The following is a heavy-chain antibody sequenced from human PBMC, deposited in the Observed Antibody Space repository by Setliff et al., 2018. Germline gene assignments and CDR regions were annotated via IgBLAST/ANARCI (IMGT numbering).Heavy chain of an antibody. Sequence: ASVKVSCKASGYNFTNYDINWVRQAPGQGLEWMGWINPRRGYTGYVQKFQGRVSMTTNTSISTVYMELNSLRSDDTAVYYCARSVEKGLESWFDPWGQGTLVTVSS. V-gene: IGHV1-8*02. CDR2: INPRRGYT. D-gene: IGHD6-6*01. CDR3: ARSVEKGLESWFDP. CDR1: GYNFTNYD. J-gene: IGHJ5*02.